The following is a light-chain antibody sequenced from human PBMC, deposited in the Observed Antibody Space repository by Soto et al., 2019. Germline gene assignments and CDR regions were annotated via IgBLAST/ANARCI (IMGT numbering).Light chain of an antibody. J-gene: IGLJ2*01. Sequence: QSVLTQPPSASGTPGQRITISCSGSSSNIGSKTVNWYQQVPGTAPKLLIYSTNQRPSGVPDRFSGSKSGTSASLAISGLHSVDEADDYWAAWDKDLNGFVVFGGGTKVTVL. V-gene: IGLV1-44*01. CDR2: STN. CDR3: AAWDKDLNGFVV. CDR1: SSNIGSKT.